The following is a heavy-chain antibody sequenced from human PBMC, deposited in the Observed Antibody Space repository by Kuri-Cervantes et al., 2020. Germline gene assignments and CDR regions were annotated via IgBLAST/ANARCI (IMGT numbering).Heavy chain of an antibody. V-gene: IGHV1-8*02. CDR2: MNPDSGNT. CDR1: GFTFTTYD. J-gene: IGHJ4*02. CDR3: ARVRARAAAGTEYDY. Sequence: GESLKISCKASGFTFTTYDINWLRQATGQGLEWMGWMNPDSGNTGYAQKFQGRVTMTRDTSISTAYMEMSSLRSDDTAVYYCARVRARAAAGTEYDYWGQGTLVTVSS. D-gene: IGHD6-13*01.